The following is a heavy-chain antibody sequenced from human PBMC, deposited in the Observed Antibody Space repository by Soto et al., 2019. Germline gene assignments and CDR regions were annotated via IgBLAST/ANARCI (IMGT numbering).Heavy chain of an antibody. D-gene: IGHD2-21*02. Sequence: QVHLVDSGGGVVQPGGSLRLSCAGSGFIFSDYIMHWVRQAPGKGLEWVALIWSDGSSIHYADSVRGRFTISRDNSKNKMYLQMSSLRVEDTALYYCAGEFRNCAGACGHSAFDMWGQGTMVAVSS. CDR1: GFIFSDYI. J-gene: IGHJ3*02. CDR3: AGEFRNCAGACGHSAFDM. CDR2: IWSDGSSI. V-gene: IGHV3-33*01.